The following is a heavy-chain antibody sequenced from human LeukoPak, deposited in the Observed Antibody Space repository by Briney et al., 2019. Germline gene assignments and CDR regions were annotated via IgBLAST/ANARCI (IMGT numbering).Heavy chain of an antibody. CDR3: ARDRVVVVAAVDAFDI. CDR1: GFTFSSYS. Sequence: GRSLRLSCAASGFTFSSYSMNWVRQAPGKGLEWVSYISSSSSTIYYADSVKGRFTISRDNAKNSLYLQMNSLRDEDTAVYYCARDRVVVVAAVDAFDIWGQGTMVTVSS. CDR2: ISSSSSTI. J-gene: IGHJ3*02. V-gene: IGHV3-48*02. D-gene: IGHD2-15*01.